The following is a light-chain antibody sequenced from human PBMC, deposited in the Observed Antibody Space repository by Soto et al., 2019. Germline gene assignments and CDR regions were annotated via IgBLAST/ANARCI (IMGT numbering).Light chain of an antibody. CDR3: QQCSNWPPEIT. CDR2: DAS. Sequence: EIVLTQSPATLSLSPGERATLSCRASQNISIYLAWYQQRPGQAPRLLIYDASNRATGIPARFSGSGSGTDFTLTISSLEPEDFAVYDCQQCSNWPPEITFGQGTRLDIK. J-gene: IGKJ5*01. V-gene: IGKV3-11*01. CDR1: QNISIY.